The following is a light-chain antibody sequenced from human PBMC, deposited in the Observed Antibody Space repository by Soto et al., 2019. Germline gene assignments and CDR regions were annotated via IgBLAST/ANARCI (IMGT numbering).Light chain of an antibody. V-gene: IGKV1-39*01. CDR1: QSLSTY. CDR3: QQSYSTPWT. CDR2: AAT. J-gene: IGKJ1*01. Sequence: DIKMTQSPSSLSASVGDSVTITCRASQSLSTYLNWYQQKPGKAPKLLIYAATSLQSGVPSRFSGSGAGADFTLTVSSLQPEDSATYYCQQSYSTPWTFGQVTKVEIK.